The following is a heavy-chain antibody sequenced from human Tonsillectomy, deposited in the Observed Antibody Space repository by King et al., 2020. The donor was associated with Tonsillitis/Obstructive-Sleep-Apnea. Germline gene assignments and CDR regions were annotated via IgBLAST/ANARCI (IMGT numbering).Heavy chain of an antibody. CDR2: IYPGDSDT. Sequence: QLVQSGAEVKKPGESLKISCKGSGYSFTSYWIGWVRQMPGKGLEWMGIIYPGDSDTRYSPSFQGQVTISADKSISPAYLQWGSLKASDTAMYYCARGTLYSSSSRWFDPWGQGTLVTVSS. V-gene: IGHV5-51*01. CDR3: ARGTLYSSSSRWFDP. CDR1: GYSFTSYW. D-gene: IGHD6-6*01. J-gene: IGHJ5*02.